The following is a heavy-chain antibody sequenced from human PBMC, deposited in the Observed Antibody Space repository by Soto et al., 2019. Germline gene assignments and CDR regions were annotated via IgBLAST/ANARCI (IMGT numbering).Heavy chain of an antibody. Sequence: PGGSLRLSCATSGFPFNDYYMTWIRQAPGKGLEWLSHISPKSTFRNYADSVKGRFTISRDNTESSLFLHMNSLGVDDTAVYSCVRGGGGGLFEHWGQGVLVTVSS. CDR2: ISPKSTFR. CDR1: GFPFNDYY. J-gene: IGHJ4*02. CDR3: VRGGGGGLFEH. V-gene: IGHV3-11*06. D-gene: IGHD2-21*01.